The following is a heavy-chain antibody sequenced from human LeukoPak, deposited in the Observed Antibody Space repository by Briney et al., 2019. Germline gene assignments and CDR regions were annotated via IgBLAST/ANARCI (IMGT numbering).Heavy chain of an antibody. V-gene: IGHV3-30*04. D-gene: IGHD1-26*01. CDR3: AKDVLSGSAEDY. CDR1: GFTFSSYA. J-gene: IGHJ4*02. Sequence: PGGSLRLSCAASGFTFSSYAMHWVRQAPGKGLEWVAVISYDGSNKYYADSVKGRFTISRDNSKNTLYLQMNSLRAEDTAVYYCAKDVLSGSAEDYWGQGTLVTVSS. CDR2: ISYDGSNK.